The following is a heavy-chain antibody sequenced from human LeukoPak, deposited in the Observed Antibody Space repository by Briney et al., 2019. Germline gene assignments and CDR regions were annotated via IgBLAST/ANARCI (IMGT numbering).Heavy chain of an antibody. CDR1: GFNFSSYG. CDR3: AKDRSSGWHFDY. D-gene: IGHD6-19*01. J-gene: IGHJ4*02. CDR2: ISYDGSNK. Sequence: QPGRSLRLSCAASGFNFSSYGMHWVRQAPGKGLEWVAVISYDGSNKYYADSVKGRFTISRDNSKNTLYLQMNSLRAEDMAVYYCAKDRSSGWHFDYWGQGTLVTVSS. V-gene: IGHV3-30*18.